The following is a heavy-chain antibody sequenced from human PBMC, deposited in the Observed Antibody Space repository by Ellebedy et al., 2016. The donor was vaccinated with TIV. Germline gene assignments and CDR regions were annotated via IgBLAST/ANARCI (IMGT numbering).Heavy chain of an antibody. Sequence: GGSLRLSXAASGFTFSSYAMSWVRQAPGKGLEWVSAISGSGGSTYYADSVKGRFTISRDNAKNSLYLQMNSLRAEDTAVYYCARGLSSFHPHDAFDIWGQGTMVTVSS. V-gene: IGHV3-23*01. CDR1: GFTFSSYA. J-gene: IGHJ3*02. CDR2: ISGSGGST. D-gene: IGHD3-3*02. CDR3: ARGLSSFHPHDAFDI.